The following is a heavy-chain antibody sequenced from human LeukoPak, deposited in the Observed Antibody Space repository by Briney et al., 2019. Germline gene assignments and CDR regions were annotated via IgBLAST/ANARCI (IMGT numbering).Heavy chain of an antibody. J-gene: IGHJ4*02. CDR1: GFTFSIYW. CDR2: IKQDGSEK. Sequence: TGGSLRLSCAASGFTFSIYWMSWVRQAPGKGLEWVANIKQDGSEKYYVDSVKGRFTISRDNAKNSLYLQMNSLRAEDTAVYYCARDAATTPFDYWGQGTLVTVSS. D-gene: IGHD1-26*01. CDR3: ARDAATTPFDY. V-gene: IGHV3-7*01.